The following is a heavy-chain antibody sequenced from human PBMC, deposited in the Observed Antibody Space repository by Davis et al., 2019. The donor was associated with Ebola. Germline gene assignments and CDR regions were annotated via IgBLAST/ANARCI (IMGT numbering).Heavy chain of an antibody. CDR3: ARDVAITIFD. CDR2: ITSSGSTI. D-gene: IGHD3-3*01. Sequence: GESLKISCAASGFTFSDYYMSWIRQAPGKGLEWVSYITSSGSTIYYADSVKGRFTISRDNAKNSLYLQTNSLRAEDTAVYYCARDVAITIFDWGQGTLVTVSS. V-gene: IGHV3-11*04. J-gene: IGHJ4*02. CDR1: GFTFSDYY.